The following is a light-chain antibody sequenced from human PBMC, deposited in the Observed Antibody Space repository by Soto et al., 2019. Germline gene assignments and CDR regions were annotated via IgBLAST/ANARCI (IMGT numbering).Light chain of an antibody. V-gene: IGLV1-44*01. CDR1: ISNIESNT. Sequence: QSVLTQPPSVSGTPGQRVTISCSGSISNIESNTVTWYQQLPGTAPKLVIYSNYDRPSGVPDRFSGSTSGTSASLVIRGLQSEDEADYYCAAWDDILNGYVFGGGTKVTVL. J-gene: IGLJ1*01. CDR3: AAWDDILNGYV. CDR2: SNY.